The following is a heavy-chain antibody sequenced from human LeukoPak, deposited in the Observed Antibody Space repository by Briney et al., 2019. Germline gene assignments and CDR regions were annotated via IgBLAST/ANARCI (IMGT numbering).Heavy chain of an antibody. Sequence: GGSLRLSCAASGFTFSDYYMSWIRQAPGKGREWVSYISSSGSTIYYADSVKGRFTISRDNAKNSLYLQMNSLRAEDTAVYYCARADDDYYFDYWGQGTLVTVSS. V-gene: IGHV3-11*01. CDR1: GFTFSDYY. J-gene: IGHJ4*02. CDR3: ARADDDYYFDY. D-gene: IGHD4-17*01. CDR2: ISSSGSTI.